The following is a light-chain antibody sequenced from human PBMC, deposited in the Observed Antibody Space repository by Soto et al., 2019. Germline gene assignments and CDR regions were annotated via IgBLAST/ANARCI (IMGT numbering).Light chain of an antibody. CDR2: HVS. CDR1: SSYVGGYNY. Sequence: QSALTQPDSVSGSPGQSITISCTGTSSYVGGYNYVSWYQQHPAKVPKLMIYHVSNRPSGVSDRFSGSKSGNTASLTISGLQAEDEADYYCYSYTTSSTYVFGTGTKVTVL. J-gene: IGLJ1*01. V-gene: IGLV2-14*01. CDR3: YSYTTSSTYV.